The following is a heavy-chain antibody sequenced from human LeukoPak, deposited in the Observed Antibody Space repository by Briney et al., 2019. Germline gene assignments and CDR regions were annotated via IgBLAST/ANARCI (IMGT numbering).Heavy chain of an antibody. CDR2: IRSKAYGGTT. J-gene: IGHJ4*02. D-gene: IGHD3-10*01. Sequence: GRSLRLSCTASGFNFGDYAMNWVRQAPGKGLEWVGFIRSKAYGGTTEYAASAKGRFTISRDDSKSIAYLQMNGLKTEDTAVYHCTREKYGSGTLGYWGQGTLVTVSS. CDR3: TREKYGSGTLGY. V-gene: IGHV3-49*04. CDR1: GFNFGDYA.